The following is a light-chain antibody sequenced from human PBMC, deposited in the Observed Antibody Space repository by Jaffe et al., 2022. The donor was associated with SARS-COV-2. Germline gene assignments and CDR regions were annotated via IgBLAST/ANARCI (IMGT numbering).Light chain of an antibody. CDR2: GNI. CDR3: QSYDYSLSGWV. V-gene: IGLV1-40*01. J-gene: IGLJ3*02. CDR1: SSNIGAGYD. Sequence: QSVLTQPPSVSGAPGQRVTISCTGGSSNIGAGYDVHWYQQVPGTAPKLLIYGNINRPSGVPDRFSGSKSGTSASLAITGLQAEDEADYYCQSYDYSLSGWVFGGGTKLTVL.